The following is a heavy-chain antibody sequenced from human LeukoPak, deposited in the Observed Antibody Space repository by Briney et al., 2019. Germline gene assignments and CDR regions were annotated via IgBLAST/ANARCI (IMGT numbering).Heavy chain of an antibody. Sequence: ASVKVSCKASGGTFSSYAISWVRQAPGQGLEWMGGIIPIFGTANYAQKFQGRVTITADKSTSTAYMELSSLRSEDTAVYYCAWGYSYGYGWFDPWGQGTLVTVSS. D-gene: IGHD5-18*01. V-gene: IGHV1-69*06. CDR2: IIPIFGTA. J-gene: IGHJ5*02. CDR3: AWGYSYGYGWFDP. CDR1: GGTFSSYA.